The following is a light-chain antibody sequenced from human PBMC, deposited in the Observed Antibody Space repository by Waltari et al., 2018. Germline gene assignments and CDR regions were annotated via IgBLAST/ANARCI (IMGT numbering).Light chain of an antibody. CDR2: YDS. J-gene: IGLJ1*01. CDR1: NIGSYS. V-gene: IGLV3-21*04. Sequence: SYVVTQPPSVSVAPGETARIPCGGDNIGSYSVHWYQQRPGQAPILVMRYDSDRPSGIPDRCSGFNSGNTATLTISRVEAGDEADYYCHVWHAALDPGVFGSGTEVTVL. CDR3: HVWHAALDPGV.